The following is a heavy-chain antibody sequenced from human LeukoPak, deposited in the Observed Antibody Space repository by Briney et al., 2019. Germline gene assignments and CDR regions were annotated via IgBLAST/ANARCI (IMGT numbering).Heavy chain of an antibody. Sequence: GGSLRLSCAASGFTFDDYAMHWVRQAPGKGLEWVSGISWNSGSIGYADSVKGRFTISRDNAKNSLYLQMNSLRAEDTALYYCAKGAASGSYLTRFDYWGQGTLVTVSS. D-gene: IGHD6-19*01. J-gene: IGHJ4*02. V-gene: IGHV3-9*01. CDR3: AKGAASGSYLTRFDY. CDR2: ISWNSGSI. CDR1: GFTFDDYA.